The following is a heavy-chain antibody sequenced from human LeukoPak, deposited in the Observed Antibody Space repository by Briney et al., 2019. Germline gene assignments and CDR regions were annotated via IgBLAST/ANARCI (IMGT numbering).Heavy chain of an antibody. D-gene: IGHD3-10*01. J-gene: IGHJ3*02. V-gene: IGHV3-23*01. Sequence: PGGSLRLSCAASGFTFSSYAMSWVRQAPGKAPEWVSGISGSGGSTYYADSVKGRFTISRDNSKNTLYLQMNTLRAEDTAVYYCARSIYASGSFYTFDIWGQGTMVTVSS. CDR3: ARSIYASGSFYTFDI. CDR2: ISGSGGST. CDR1: GFTFSSYA.